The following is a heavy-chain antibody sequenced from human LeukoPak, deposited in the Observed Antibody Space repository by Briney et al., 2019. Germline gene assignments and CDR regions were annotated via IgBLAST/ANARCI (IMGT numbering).Heavy chain of an antibody. CDR3: ARESSSSGWYFGATRRGFDP. CDR1: SGSISTSNYY. D-gene: IGHD6-19*01. CDR2: IFYSGST. V-gene: IGHV4-39*07. Sequence: PSETLSLTCTVSSGSISTSNYYWGWIRQPPGKALEWIGNIFYSGSTYYNPSLKSRVTISIDTSKNQFSLKLSSVTAADTAVYYCARESSSSGWYFGATRRGFDPWGQGTLVTVSS. J-gene: IGHJ5*02.